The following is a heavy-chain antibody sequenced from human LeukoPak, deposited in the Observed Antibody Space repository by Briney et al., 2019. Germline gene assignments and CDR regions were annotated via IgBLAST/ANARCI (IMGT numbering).Heavy chain of an antibody. CDR3: ARVAGWHWFDP. V-gene: IGHV3-23*01. D-gene: IGHD6-19*01. Sequence: PPGGSLRLSCAASGFTFSSYDMTWVRQAPGRGLEWVSSIRPSGDNTYYGDSVKGRFTISRDNSKNTVYLQMNNMRVDDTAVYCCARVAGWHWFDPWGQGTLVTVSS. CDR1: GFTFSSYD. J-gene: IGHJ5*02. CDR2: IRPSGDNT.